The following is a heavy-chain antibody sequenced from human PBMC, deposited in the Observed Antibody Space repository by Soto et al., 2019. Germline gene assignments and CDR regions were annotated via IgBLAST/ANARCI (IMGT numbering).Heavy chain of an antibody. CDR3: AAATRY. CDR2: IYDSGST. V-gene: IGHV4-59*01. Sequence: PSETLSLPCTVSGGSISIYYWSWVRQPPGKGLEWIGYIYDSGSTNYNPSLKSRVTISVDTSKNQFSLRLTSVTAADTAVYYCAAATRYWGQGTLVTVS. J-gene: IGHJ4*02. D-gene: IGHD2-15*01. CDR1: GGSISIYY.